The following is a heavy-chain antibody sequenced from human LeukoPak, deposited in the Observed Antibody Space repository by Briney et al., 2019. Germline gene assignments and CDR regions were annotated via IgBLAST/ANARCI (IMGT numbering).Heavy chain of an antibody. J-gene: IGHJ4*02. CDR1: GDSISSSY. D-gene: IGHD6-19*01. CDR3: ARVRLGRGLDY. CDR2: IHTSGST. V-gene: IGHV4-4*07. Sequence: SETLSLTCTVSGDSISSSYWGWIRQPTGKGLEWIGRIHTSGSTYYSPSLKSRVTMSVDTSTNQFSLKLSSVTAADTAMYYCARVRLGRGLDYWGQGTLVTVSS.